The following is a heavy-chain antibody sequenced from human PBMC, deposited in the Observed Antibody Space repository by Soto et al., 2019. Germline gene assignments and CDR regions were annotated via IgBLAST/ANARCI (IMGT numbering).Heavy chain of an antibody. CDR1: GGSISSSSYY. D-gene: IGHD2-15*01. CDR2: IYYSGST. Sequence: SETLSLTCTVSGGSISSSSYYWGWIRQPPGKGLEWIGSIYYSGSTYYNPSLKSRVTISVDTSKNQFSLKLSSVTAADTAVYYCARQEPLGYCSGGSCYASKWFDPWGQGTLVTVS. J-gene: IGHJ5*02. V-gene: IGHV4-39*01. CDR3: ARQEPLGYCSGGSCYASKWFDP.